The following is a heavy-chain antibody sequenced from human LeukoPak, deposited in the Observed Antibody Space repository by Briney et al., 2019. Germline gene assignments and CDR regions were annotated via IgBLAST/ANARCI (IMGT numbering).Heavy chain of an antibody. Sequence: SETLSLTCTVSGGSISRDYWSWIRQPPGKGLEWIGYIYYTGSTNYNPSLKSRVTISVDTSKNQFSLKLSSVTAADTAVYYCARLRYCSSTSCPGWGQGTLVTVSS. D-gene: IGHD2-2*01. CDR3: ARLRYCSSTSCPG. J-gene: IGHJ4*02. CDR1: GGSISRDY. V-gene: IGHV4-59*12. CDR2: IYYTGST.